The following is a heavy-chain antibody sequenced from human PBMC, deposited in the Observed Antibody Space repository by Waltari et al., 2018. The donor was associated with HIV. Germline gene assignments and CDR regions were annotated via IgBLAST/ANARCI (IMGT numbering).Heavy chain of an antibody. Sequence: HVQLLQSGPGLVTSSQTLSITCAISGDRVSRDRAASHWIRLSPSGRLEWLGRTYHRSKWFQLYAPSVRGRIRVDVDTSVNHFSLHLDSVTPDDTAVYYCARDSNGLDYWGQGTVVTVSS. CDR3: ARDSNGLDY. J-gene: IGHJ4*02. V-gene: IGHV6-1*02. CDR1: GDRVSRDRAA. D-gene: IGHD4-4*01. CDR2: TYHRSKWFQ.